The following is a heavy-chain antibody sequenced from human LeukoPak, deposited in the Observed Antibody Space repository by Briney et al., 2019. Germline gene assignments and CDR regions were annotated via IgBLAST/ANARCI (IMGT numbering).Heavy chain of an antibody. V-gene: IGHV3-48*01. J-gene: IGHJ3*02. D-gene: IGHD6-13*01. CDR3: ARDYDDHSSSQPFDAFDI. CDR2: ISSSSSTI. CDR1: GFTFSSYS. Sequence: PGGSPRLSCAASGFTFSSYSMNWVRQAPGKGLEWVSYISSSSSTIYYADSVKGRFTISRDNAKNSLYLQMNSLRAEDTAVYYCARDYDDHSSSQPFDAFDIWGQGTMVTVSS.